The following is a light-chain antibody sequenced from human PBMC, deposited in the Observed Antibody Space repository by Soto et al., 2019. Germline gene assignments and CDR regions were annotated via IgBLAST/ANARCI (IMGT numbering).Light chain of an antibody. V-gene: IGKV1-13*02. CDR3: QQYYSYPLT. Sequence: ALQLTQSPSSLYASVGDRVTINCRASQAIGTALGLYHQKPGKSPKLLIYAAFTLQISVPSIFRGSGSGTDFTLTISCLQSEDFATYYCQQYYSYPLTFGGGTKVEIK. J-gene: IGKJ4*01. CDR2: AAF. CDR1: QAIGTA.